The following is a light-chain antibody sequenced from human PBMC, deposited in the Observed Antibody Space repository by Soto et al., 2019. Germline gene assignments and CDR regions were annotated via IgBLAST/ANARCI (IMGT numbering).Light chain of an antibody. J-gene: IGKJ4*01. CDR1: QSISSY. Sequence: DIQMTQSPSSLSASVGDRVTITCRASQSISSYLNWYQQKPGKAPNLLIYAASSLQSGVPSRFSGSGSGTDFTLTISNLQHEDFATYYCQESFSTPLTFGGGTKVDIK. CDR2: AAS. CDR3: QESFSTPLT. V-gene: IGKV1-39*01.